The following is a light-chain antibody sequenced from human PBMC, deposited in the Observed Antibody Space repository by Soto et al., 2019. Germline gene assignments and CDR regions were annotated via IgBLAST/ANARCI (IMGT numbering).Light chain of an antibody. Sequence: EIVLTQSPATMSLSPGERATLSCRASQSVSSYLAWYQQKPGQAPRLLIYDAPNRATGIPARFSVSGSGTDCTLTISRLETEDVAVFYCQHYDSLTITFGQGTRLEIK. CDR2: DAP. J-gene: IGKJ5*01. V-gene: IGKV3-11*01. CDR1: QSVSSY. CDR3: QHYDSLTIT.